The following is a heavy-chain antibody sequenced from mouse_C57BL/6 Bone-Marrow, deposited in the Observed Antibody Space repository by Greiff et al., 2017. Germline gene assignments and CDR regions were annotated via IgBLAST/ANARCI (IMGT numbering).Heavy chain of an antibody. Sequence: QVQLKQSGPGLVQPSQSLSITCTVSGFSLTSYGVHWVRQSPGKGLEWLGVIWSGGSTDYNAAFISSLSISKDNSKSQVFFKMNSLQADETAIYYCARRGDYYGSRYVWYFGGWGTGTTVTVSS. V-gene: IGHV2-2*01. CDR3: ARRGDYYGSRYVWYFGG. CDR1: GFSLTSYG. J-gene: IGHJ1*03. D-gene: IGHD1-1*01. CDR2: IWSGGST.